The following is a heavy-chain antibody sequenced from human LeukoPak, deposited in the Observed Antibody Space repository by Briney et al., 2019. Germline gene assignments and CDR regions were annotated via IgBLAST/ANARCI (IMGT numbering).Heavy chain of an antibody. J-gene: IGHJ4*02. CDR1: GFTFSSYA. D-gene: IGHD2-15*01. CDR3: AKGNCSGGSCYGRYYFDY. V-gene: IGHV3-23*01. CDR2: INSSGGGT. Sequence: GGSLRLSCAASGFTFSSYAMNWVRQAPGKGLEWVSGINSSGGGTYYADSVKGRFTISRDNSKNTLYLQMNSLRAEDTAVYYCAKGNCSGGSCYGRYYFDYWGQGTLVTVSS.